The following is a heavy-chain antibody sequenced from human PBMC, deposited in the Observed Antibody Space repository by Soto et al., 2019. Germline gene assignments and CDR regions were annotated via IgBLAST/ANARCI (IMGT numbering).Heavy chain of an antibody. CDR1: GFTFSDYY. D-gene: IGHD6-19*01. Sequence: QVQLVESGGGLVKPGGSLRLSCAASGFTFSDYYMSWIRQAPGKGLEWVSYISSSGSTIYYADSVKGRFTISRDNAKNSLYLQMNSLRAEDTAVYYCARDHRPIAVAGGYYYYYGMDVWGQGTTVTVSS. J-gene: IGHJ6*02. CDR3: ARDHRPIAVAGGYYYYYGMDV. V-gene: IGHV3-11*01. CDR2: ISSSGSTI.